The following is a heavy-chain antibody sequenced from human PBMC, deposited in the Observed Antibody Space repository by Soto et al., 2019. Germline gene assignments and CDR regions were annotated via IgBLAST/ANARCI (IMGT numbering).Heavy chain of an antibody. J-gene: IGHJ4*02. Sequence: QITLKESGPTLVKPTQTLTLTCTFSGFSLTTDRVGVGWIRQPPGEALEWLAVIYWDDSKTYRPSLESRLTITKDTSKNQVALTMTNMYSLDTATYSCAPAYGGRSLYWGQGTLVTVSS. CDR1: GFSLTTDRVG. D-gene: IGHD1-26*01. CDR3: APAYGGRSLY. CDR2: IYWDDSK. V-gene: IGHV2-5*02.